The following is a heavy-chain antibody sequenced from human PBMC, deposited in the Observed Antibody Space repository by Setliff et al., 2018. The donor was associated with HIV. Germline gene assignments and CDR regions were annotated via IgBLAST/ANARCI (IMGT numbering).Heavy chain of an antibody. J-gene: IGHJ4*02. D-gene: IGHD6-19*01. Sequence: ASVKVSCKASGYTFTRYYMHWVRQAPGQGLEWMGLVNPGGGRTVSAQKFEGRVSMTRDTSTSTVYMELSSLRSDDTAVYYCAREVSSGWDYWGQGTLVTVSS. CDR2: VNPGGGRT. CDR1: GYTFTRYY. CDR3: AREVSSGWDY. V-gene: IGHV1-46*01.